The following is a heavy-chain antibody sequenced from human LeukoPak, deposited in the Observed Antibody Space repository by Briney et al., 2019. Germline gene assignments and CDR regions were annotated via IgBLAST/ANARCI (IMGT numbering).Heavy chain of an antibody. CDR3: ANDLGWIQLNLG. CDR2: ITGSGGST. J-gene: IGHJ4*02. V-gene: IGHV3-23*01. Sequence: ETLSLTCAVSGGSISSSNWWSWVRQPPGKGLEWVSGITGSGGSTYYADSVKGRFTISRDNSKNMLYLQMNSLRVEDTAVYYCANDLGWIQLNLGRGQGTLVTVSS. D-gene: IGHD5-18*01. CDR1: GGSISSSN.